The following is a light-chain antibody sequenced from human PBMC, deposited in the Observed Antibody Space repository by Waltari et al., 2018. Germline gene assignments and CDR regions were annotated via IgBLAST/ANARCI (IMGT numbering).Light chain of an antibody. CDR1: SRDIGGYNS. J-gene: IGLJ3*02. CDR2: DVN. CDR3: SSYTSISTLGV. Sequence: QSALTQPASVSGSPGQSITISCTGTSRDIGGYNSVSWSQQHPDKAPKLIIYDVNHRPAGVSDRFSGSKSGNTASLTISGLRADDEADYYCSSYTSISTLGVFGGGTRLTVL. V-gene: IGLV2-14*03.